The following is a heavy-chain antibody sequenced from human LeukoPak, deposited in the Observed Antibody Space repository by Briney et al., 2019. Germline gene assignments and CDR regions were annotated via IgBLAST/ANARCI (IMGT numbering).Heavy chain of an antibody. V-gene: IGHV3-23*03. Sequence: GGSLRLSCAASGFTFSSYSMNWVRQAPGKGLEWVSVIYSGGSTYYADSVKGRFTISRDNSKNTLYLQMNSLRAEDTAVYYCAKDRGSLYYFDYWGQGTLVTVSS. CDR2: IYSGGST. CDR3: AKDRGSLYYFDY. CDR1: GFTFSSYS. J-gene: IGHJ4*02.